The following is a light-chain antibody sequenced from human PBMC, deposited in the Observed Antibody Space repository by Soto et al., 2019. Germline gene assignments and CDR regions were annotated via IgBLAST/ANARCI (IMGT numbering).Light chain of an antibody. CDR3: QQRSNWPPIT. J-gene: IGKJ5*01. V-gene: IGKV3-11*01. CDR1: QSVKTF. Sequence: ENVLTQSPATLSLSPGERATLSCRASQSVKTFLVWYQQRPGQAPRLLIYDASHRAAGIPARFSGSGFGTDFTLTISSLEPEDAAVYYCQQRSNWPPITFGQGTRLE. CDR2: DAS.